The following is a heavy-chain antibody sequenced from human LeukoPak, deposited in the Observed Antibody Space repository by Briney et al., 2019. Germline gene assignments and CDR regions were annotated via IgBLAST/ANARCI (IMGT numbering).Heavy chain of an antibody. CDR3: AADSQWDYGDRQWYFDL. CDR1: GFTFSRSA. D-gene: IGHD4-17*01. J-gene: IGHJ2*01. CDR2: IVAGSGNT. Sequence: SVKVSCKASGFTFSRSAVQWVRQARGHRLEWIGWIVAGSGNTHYAQKFQERVTITRDMSTSTAYMELSSLRFEDTAVYYCAADSQWDYGDRQWYFDLWGRGTLVTVSS. V-gene: IGHV1-58*01.